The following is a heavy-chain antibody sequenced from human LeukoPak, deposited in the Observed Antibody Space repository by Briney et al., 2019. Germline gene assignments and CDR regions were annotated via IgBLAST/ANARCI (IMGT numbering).Heavy chain of an antibody. CDR2: IYHSGST. Sequence: PSETLSLTCAVSGGSISSGGYSWSWIRQPPGKGLEWIGYIYHSGSTYYNPSLKSRVTISVDRSKNQFSLKLSSVTAADTAVYYCARSEGSYDSSFTGWFDPWGQGTLVTVSS. CDR3: ARSEGSYDSSFTGWFDP. J-gene: IGHJ5*02. D-gene: IGHD3-22*01. CDR1: GGSISSGGYS. V-gene: IGHV4-30-2*01.